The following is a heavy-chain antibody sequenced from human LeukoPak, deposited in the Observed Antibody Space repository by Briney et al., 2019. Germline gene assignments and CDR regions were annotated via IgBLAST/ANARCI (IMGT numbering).Heavy chain of an antibody. CDR2: IYPGDSDT. CDR1: GYSFTGSW. D-gene: IGHD3-10*01. J-gene: IGHJ5*02. CDR3: ARHFGGGYDTSPFDP. V-gene: IGHV5-51*01. Sequence: GESLKISCKGSGYSFTGSWIGWVRQMPGKGLEWMGIIYPGDSDTRYSPSFQGQVTMSADRSINTAYLQWSSLKASDTAMYYCARHFGGGYDTSPFDPWGQGTLVTVSS.